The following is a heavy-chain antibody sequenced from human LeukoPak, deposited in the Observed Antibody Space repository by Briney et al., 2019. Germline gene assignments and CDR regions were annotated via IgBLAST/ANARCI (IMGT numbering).Heavy chain of an antibody. D-gene: IGHD1-26*01. CDR2: IIPIFGTA. CDR1: GGTFSSYA. CDR3: ARDRPGQATTFDY. Sequence: SVKVSCKASGGTFSSYAISWVRQAPGQGLEWMGGIIPIFGTANYAQKFQGRVTITTDESTSTAYMELSSLRSEDTAVYYCARDRPGQATTFDYWGQGTLVAVSS. J-gene: IGHJ4*02. V-gene: IGHV1-69*05.